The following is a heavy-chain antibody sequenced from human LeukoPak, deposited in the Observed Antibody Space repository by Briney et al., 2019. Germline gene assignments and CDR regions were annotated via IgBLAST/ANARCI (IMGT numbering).Heavy chain of an antibody. V-gene: IGHV3-23*01. CDR1: GFTFSSYA. Sequence: GGSLRLSCAASGFTFSSYAMSWVRQAPGKGLEWVSAISGSGGSTYYADSVKGRFTISRDNSKNTLYLQMNSLRAEDTAVYYCAKRTKYYDILTGYVLVDYWGQGTLVTVSS. CDR2: ISGSGGST. CDR3: AKRTKYYDILTGYVLVDY. J-gene: IGHJ4*02. D-gene: IGHD3-9*01.